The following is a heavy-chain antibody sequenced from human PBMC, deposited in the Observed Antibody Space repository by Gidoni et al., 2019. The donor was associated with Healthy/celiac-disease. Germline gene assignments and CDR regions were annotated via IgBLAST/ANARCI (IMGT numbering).Heavy chain of an antibody. CDR1: GYTFTSYG. Sequence: QVQLVQSGAEVKKPGASVKVSCKASGYTFTSYGISWVRQAPGQGLEWMGWISAYNGNTNYAQKLQGRVTMTTDTSTSTAYMELRSLRSDDTAVYYCARDAGSMVRGVISNRSDKTAYYYYYYMDVWGKGTTVTVSS. CDR3: ARDAGSMVRGVISNRSDKTAYYYYYYMDV. CDR2: ISAYNGNT. V-gene: IGHV1-18*01. D-gene: IGHD3-10*01. J-gene: IGHJ6*03.